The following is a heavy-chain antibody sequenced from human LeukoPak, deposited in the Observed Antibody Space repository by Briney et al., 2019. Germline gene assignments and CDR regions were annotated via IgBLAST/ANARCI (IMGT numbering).Heavy chain of an antibody. D-gene: IGHD3-10*01. V-gene: IGHV3-9*01. CDR2: INWNSDSI. CDR1: GFTFDDYA. J-gene: IGHJ4*02. CDR3: ARGASPNYFGSGAFDY. Sequence: GRSLRLSCAVSGFTFDDYAMHWVRQVPGKGLEWVSGINWNSDSIGYADSVKGRFTISRDNAKNSLYLQMNSLRAEDTAVYYCARGASPNYFGSGAFDYWGQGTLVTVSS.